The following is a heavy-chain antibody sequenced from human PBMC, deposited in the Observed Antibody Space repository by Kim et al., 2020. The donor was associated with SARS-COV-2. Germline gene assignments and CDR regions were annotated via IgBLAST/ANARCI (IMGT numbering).Heavy chain of an antibody. D-gene: IGHD4-4*01. Sequence: SVKGRFTISRNTSKNKLSLQRNSLRAGDTAVYYCAKDRGATGDYSGNWGYWGQGTLVTVSS. CDR3: AKDRGATGDYSGNWGY. J-gene: IGHJ4*02. V-gene: IGHV3-33*06.